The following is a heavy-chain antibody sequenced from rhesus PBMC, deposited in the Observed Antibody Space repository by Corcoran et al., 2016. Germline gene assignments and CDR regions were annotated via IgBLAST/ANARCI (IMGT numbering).Heavy chain of an antibody. J-gene: IGHJ3*01. CDR3: GRGGDGTTGAFDF. V-gene: IGHV1-111*02. CDR1: GYPFTDHY. D-gene: IGHD1-14*01. CDR2: IDPEDGEA. Sequence: EVQLVQSGAEVKKPGATVKISCKASGYPFTDHYLNWVRQAPGKGFGWMGGIDPEDGEADYAQKFQDRVTITADMSTDTAYMELSSLRSEDTAVYYCGRGGDGTTGAFDFWGQGLRVTVSS.